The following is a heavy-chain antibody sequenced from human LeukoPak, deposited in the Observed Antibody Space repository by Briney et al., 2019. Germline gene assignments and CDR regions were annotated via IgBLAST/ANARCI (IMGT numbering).Heavy chain of an antibody. J-gene: IGHJ5*02. CDR3: ARDVSGYAWFDP. CDR1: GGSISSGSYY. CDR2: IYTSGST. V-gene: IGHV4-61*02. Sequence: SETLSLTCTVSGGSISSGSYYWSWIRQPAGKGLEWIGRIYTSGSTNYNPSLKSRVTISVDTSKNQFSLKLSSVTAADTAVYYCARDVSGYAWFDPWGQGTLVTVSS. D-gene: IGHD3-22*01.